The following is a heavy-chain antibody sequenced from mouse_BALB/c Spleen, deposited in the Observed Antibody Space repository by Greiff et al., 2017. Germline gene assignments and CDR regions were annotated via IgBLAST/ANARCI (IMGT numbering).Heavy chain of an antibody. Sequence: DVMLVESGGDLVKPGGSLKLSCAASGFTFSSYGMSWVRQTPEKRLEWVAYISNGGGSTYYPDTVKGRFTISRDNAKNTLYLQMSSLKSEDTAMYYCARRGNYYRYDGDAMDYWGQGTSVTVSS. CDR2: ISNGGGST. D-gene: IGHD2-14*01. J-gene: IGHJ4*01. V-gene: IGHV5-12-2*01. CDR3: ARRGNYYRYDGDAMDY. CDR1: GFTFSSYG.